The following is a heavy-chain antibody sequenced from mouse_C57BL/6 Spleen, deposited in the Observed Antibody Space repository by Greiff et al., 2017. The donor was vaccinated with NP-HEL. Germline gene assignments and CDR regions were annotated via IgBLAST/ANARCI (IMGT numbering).Heavy chain of an antibody. CDR2: ISYSGST. Sequence: EVQRVESGPGLAKPSQTLSLTCSVTGYSITSDYWNWIRKFPGNKLEYMGYISYSGSTYYNPSLKSRISITRDTYKNQYYLQLNSVTTDNTATYYCARSPAPAPRAYGGQGTLVTVSA. V-gene: IGHV3-8*01. D-gene: IGHD3-1*01. CDR3: ARSPAPAPRAY. J-gene: IGHJ3*01. CDR1: GYSITSDY.